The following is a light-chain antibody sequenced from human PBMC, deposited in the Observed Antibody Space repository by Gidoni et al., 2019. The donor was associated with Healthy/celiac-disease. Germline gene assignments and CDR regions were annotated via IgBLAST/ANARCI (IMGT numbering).Light chain of an antibody. CDR3: QHGFK. CDR1: QDISNY. CDR2: DAS. J-gene: IGKJ3*01. V-gene: IGKV1-33*01. Sequence: DIQMTQSPSSLSASVGDRVTITCQASQDISNYLNWYQQKPGKAPKLLIYDASNLETGVPSRFSGSGSGTDFTFTISSLQPEDIATYYCQHGFKIGPGTKVDIK.